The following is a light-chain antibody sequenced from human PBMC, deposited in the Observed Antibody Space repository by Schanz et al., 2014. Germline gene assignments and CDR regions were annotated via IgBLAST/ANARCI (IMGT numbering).Light chain of an antibody. J-gene: IGKJ1*01. V-gene: IGKV3-11*01. CDR1: QSVSSN. Sequence: EIVMTQSPATLSVSTGERATLSCRASQSVSSNLAWYQQKPGQAPRLLIYDASNRATGIPVRFSGSGSGTDFALTIGGLEPEDIAVYYCQQRDSWPRTFGQGTKVEVK. CDR2: DAS. CDR3: QQRDSWPRT.